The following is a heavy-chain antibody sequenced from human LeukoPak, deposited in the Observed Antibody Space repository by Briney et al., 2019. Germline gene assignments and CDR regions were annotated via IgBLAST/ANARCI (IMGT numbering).Heavy chain of an antibody. V-gene: IGHV4-4*07. CDR1: ADSISTYY. J-gene: IGHJ4*02. Sequence: PSETLSLTCPVSADSISTYYWSWFRQPAGDSPQWIGKIHIDGTRNYNPSLKSRVAMSIDPSKNQVSLDVFSVTAADTAVYYCAGRDRSTGYSFDYWGRGARVSVSS. CDR3: AGRDRSTGYSFDY. D-gene: IGHD6-25*01. CDR2: IHIDGTR.